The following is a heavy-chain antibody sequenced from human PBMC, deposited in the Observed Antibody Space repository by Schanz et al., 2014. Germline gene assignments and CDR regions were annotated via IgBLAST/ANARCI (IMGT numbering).Heavy chain of an antibody. CDR3: VRVSFADPRLYRGMDREIDY. D-gene: IGHD5-18*01. V-gene: IGHV3-9*01. Sequence: EVQLVESGGGLVQPGKSLRLSCAASGFTFDKYAMHWVRQAPGKGLEWVSVISWNSGTIGYADSVKGRFTISRDNAKNSLFLHMNSLRAEDTAVYYCVRVSFADPRLYRGMDREIDYWGQGTLVAVSS. CDR2: ISWNSGTI. J-gene: IGHJ4*02. CDR1: GFTFDKYA.